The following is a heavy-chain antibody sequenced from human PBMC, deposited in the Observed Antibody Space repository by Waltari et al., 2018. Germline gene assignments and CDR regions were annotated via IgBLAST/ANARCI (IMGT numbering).Heavy chain of an antibody. CDR1: GGSISSSGSY. Sequence: QLQLQASGPGLVKPSETLSLTCTVSGGSISSSGSYWGWIRQPPGKGLEWIGSISYGGITYYIPSLMSRVTISVDTSKNQFSRKWTSVIAAETAVFYCARFSKSANWIDPWGQGTLVTVSS. J-gene: IGHJ5*02. V-gene: IGHV4-39*01. CDR2: ISYGGIT. D-gene: IGHD3-3*02. CDR3: ARFSKSANWIDP.